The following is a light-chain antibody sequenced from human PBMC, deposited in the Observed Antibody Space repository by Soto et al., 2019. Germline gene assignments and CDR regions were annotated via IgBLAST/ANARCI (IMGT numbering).Light chain of an antibody. CDR2: WAS. V-gene: IGKV4-1*01. CDR3: QQCYSTPPT. Sequence: DIVMTQSPDSLAVSLGERATINCKSSQSVLYSSNNKNYLAWYQQKPGQPPKLLIYWASTRESGVPDRFSGSGSGTDFTLTINSLQAEDVAVYYCQQCYSTPPTFGQGNKLEIK. CDR1: QSVLYSSNNKNY. J-gene: IGKJ2*01.